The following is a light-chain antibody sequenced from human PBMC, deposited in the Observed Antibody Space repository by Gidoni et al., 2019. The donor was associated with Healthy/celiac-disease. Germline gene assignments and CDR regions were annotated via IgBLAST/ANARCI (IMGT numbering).Light chain of an antibody. CDR2: EVS. J-gene: IGLJ3*02. V-gene: IGLV2-14*01. CDR3: SSYTSSSNYWV. CDR1: SSDVGGYKY. Sequence: QSALTQPASVSWSPGQSITISCTGTSSDVGGYKYVSWYQQHTGKAPKLMIYEVSNRPSGGSNRFSGSKSGNTASLTISGLQAEDEADYYCSSYTSSSNYWVFGGGTKLTVL.